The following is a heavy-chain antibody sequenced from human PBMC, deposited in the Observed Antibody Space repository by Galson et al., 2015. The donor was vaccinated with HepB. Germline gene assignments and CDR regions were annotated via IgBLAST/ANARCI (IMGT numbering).Heavy chain of an antibody. Sequence: SVKVSCKASGYTLTSFGISWVRQAPGQGLEWMGWISFNGNTNYAQTVQGRVTMTTDTFTSTAYMELRNLRFDDTAVYYCVRDLAIVGPIFFDYWGPGTLVTVSS. J-gene: IGHJ4*02. CDR3: VRDLAIVGPIFFDY. CDR2: ISFNGNT. CDR1: GYTLTSFG. D-gene: IGHD1-26*01. V-gene: IGHV1-18*04.